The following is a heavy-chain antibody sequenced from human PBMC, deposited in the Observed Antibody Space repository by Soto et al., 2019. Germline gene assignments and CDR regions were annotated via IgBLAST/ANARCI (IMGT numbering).Heavy chain of an antibody. CDR2: IYHSGSS. CDR1: GGSISSSNW. CDR3: ASESLGYCSGGSCSRAYYAMDV. D-gene: IGHD2-15*01. J-gene: IGHJ6*02. V-gene: IGHV4-4*02. Sequence: QVQLQESGPGLVKPSGTLSLTCAVSGGSISSSNWWSGVSQPPAKGVEWIGGIYHSGSSNYNQSLKSRFTLSVDNAKNQFALKLSSVTAAETAVYYAASESLGYCSGGSCSRAYYAMDVWGQGTTVTVSS.